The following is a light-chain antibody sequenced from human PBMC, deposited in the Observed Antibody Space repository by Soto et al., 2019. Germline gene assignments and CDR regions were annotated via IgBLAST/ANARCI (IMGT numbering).Light chain of an antibody. CDR1: SSDVGGYNF. V-gene: IGLV2-8*01. CDR2: EVT. J-gene: IGLJ1*01. CDR3: SSYGGSNNFV. Sequence: QSVLALPPSASGSPGQSVTISCTGTSSDVGGYNFVSWYQHFPGKAPKLIIYEVTKRPSGVPDRFSGSKSGNTASLTVSGLQTDDEADYYGSSYGGSNNFVFGTGTKVTVL.